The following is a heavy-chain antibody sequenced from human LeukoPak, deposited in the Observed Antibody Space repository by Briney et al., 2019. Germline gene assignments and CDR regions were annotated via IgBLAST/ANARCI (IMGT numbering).Heavy chain of an antibody. CDR2: ISSDESST. D-gene: IGHD3-22*01. J-gene: IGHJ3*02. Sequence: PGGSLRLSCVVSGFTFSSYWMHWVRQAPGKGLVWVSRISSDESSTSSADSVKGRFTISRDNAKNTLYLQMSSLRAEDTAVYYCARGPPYYDSSGYYYGGTAFDIWGQGTMVTVSS. V-gene: IGHV3-74*01. CDR1: GFTFSSYW. CDR3: ARGPPYYDSSGYYYGGTAFDI.